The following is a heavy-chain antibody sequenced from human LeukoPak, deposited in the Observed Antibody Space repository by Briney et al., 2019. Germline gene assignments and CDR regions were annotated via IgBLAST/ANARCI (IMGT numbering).Heavy chain of an antibody. Sequence: ASVKVSCKASGYSFTSHGFSWVRQAPGQGLEWMGWVSVYTGNTNYAQKFHGRVTMTTDTSTSTAYMELRSLRSNDTATYYCARESSSGWYSGVDYWGQGTLVTVSS. CDR1: GYSFTSHG. J-gene: IGHJ4*02. V-gene: IGHV1-18*01. CDR2: VSVYTGNT. D-gene: IGHD6-19*01. CDR3: ARESSSGWYSGVDY.